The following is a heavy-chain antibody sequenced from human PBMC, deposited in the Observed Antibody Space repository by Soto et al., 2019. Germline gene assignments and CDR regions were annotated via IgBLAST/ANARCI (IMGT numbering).Heavy chain of an antibody. V-gene: IGHV4-4*01. J-gene: IGHJ3*02. CDR3: AGGITVAGPSRDGFDI. CDR1: SGSISSSNW. CDR2: IYHSGST. Sequence: QVQLQESGPGLVKPTGTLSLTCAVSSGSISSSNWWSWVRQPPGKGLEWIGEIYHSGSTNYNPSLKSRVTISVVKSTNQFSLKLSSVTVADTAVYFCAGGITVAGPSRDGFDIWGQGTMVTVSS. D-gene: IGHD6-19*01.